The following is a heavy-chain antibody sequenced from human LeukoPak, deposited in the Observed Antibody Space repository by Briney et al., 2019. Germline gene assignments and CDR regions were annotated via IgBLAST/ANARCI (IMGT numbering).Heavy chain of an antibody. CDR3: VRVGVRACFDS. CDR1: GFSFSQYG. CDR2: ISSSSTYI. V-gene: IGHV3-21*01. Sequence: MPGGSLRLSCADSGFSFSQYGMNWVRQAPGKGLEWVSAISSSSTYIQYADSVKGRFTISRDDAKNSLYLQLDSLRVEDTAVYYCVRVGVRACFDSWGQGTLVTVSS. D-gene: IGHD3-16*02. J-gene: IGHJ5*01.